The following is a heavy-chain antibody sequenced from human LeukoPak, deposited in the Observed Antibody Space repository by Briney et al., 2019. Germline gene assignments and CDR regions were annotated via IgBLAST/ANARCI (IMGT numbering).Heavy chain of an antibody. D-gene: IGHD3-22*01. CDR1: GYTFTSYY. CDR3: ARDKVQTYYYDSSGYYYTLLAFDY. J-gene: IGHJ4*02. V-gene: IGHV1-46*03. Sequence: ASVKVSCKASGYTFTSYYMHWVRQAPGQGVEGMGIINPSGGSTIYAQKFQGRVTMTRDTSTSTVYMELSSLRSEDTAVYYCARDKVQTYYYDSSGYYYTLLAFDYWGQGTLVTVSS. CDR2: INPSGGST.